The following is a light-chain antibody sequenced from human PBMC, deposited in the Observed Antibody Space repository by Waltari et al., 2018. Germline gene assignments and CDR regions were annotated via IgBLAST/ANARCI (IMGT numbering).Light chain of an antibody. Sequence: DVVMTQSPDSLAVSLGERATINCKSSQNLLRSYNFKNYLSWYQQKLGQPPTLLIYWASTREAGVPDRFSGSGSGTNFTLTISGLQAEDVAVYYCQQYYSTPPNFGQGTKLKIK. CDR2: WAS. J-gene: IGKJ2*01. CDR1: QNLLRSYNFKNY. V-gene: IGKV4-1*01. CDR3: QQYYSTPPN.